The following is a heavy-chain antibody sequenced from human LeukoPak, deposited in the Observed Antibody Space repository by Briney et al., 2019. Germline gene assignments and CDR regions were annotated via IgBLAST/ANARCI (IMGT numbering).Heavy chain of an antibody. Sequence: ASVKVSCKTSGYTFTASYLHWVRQAPGQGLEWMGWINPNSGGTNYAQKFQGRVTMTRDTSISTAYMELSRLRSDDTAVYYCARDVYDSSGYYDYWGQGTLVTVSS. J-gene: IGHJ4*02. CDR3: ARDVYDSSGYYDY. D-gene: IGHD3-22*01. V-gene: IGHV1-2*02. CDR1: GYTFTASY. CDR2: INPNSGGT.